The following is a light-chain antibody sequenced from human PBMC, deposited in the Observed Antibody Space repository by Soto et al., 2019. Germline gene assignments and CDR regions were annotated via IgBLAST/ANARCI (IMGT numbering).Light chain of an antibody. CDR3: SSYTSNSPYG. CDR2: DVS. V-gene: IGLV2-14*01. J-gene: IGLJ1*01. CDR1: SSDVGGYNY. Sequence: QSVLTQPASVSGSPGQSITISCTGTSSDVGGYNYVSWYQQHPGKALKLIIYDVSNRPSGVSNRFSGSKSGNTASLTISGLQAEDEADYYCSSYTSNSPYGFGTGTKVTVL.